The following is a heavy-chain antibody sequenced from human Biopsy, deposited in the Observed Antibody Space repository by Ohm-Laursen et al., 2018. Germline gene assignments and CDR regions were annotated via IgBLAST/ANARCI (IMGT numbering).Heavy chain of an antibody. CDR3: AREEDNSGYDYYGMDV. Sequence: SSVKVSCKASSYTFTDYNIHWMRQVPGQGLEWMGWISAYNGNRNYAQKFQGRVTMTTDTSTSTAYMKLRSLRSDDTAVYFCAREEDNSGYDYYGMDVWGQGTTVTVSS. V-gene: IGHV1-18*04. D-gene: IGHD3-22*01. J-gene: IGHJ6*02. CDR2: ISAYNGNR. CDR1: SYTFTDYN.